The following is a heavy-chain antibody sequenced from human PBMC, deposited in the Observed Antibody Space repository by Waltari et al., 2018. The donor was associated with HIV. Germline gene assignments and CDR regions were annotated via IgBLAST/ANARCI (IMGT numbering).Heavy chain of an antibody. J-gene: IGHJ4*02. CDR3: AGGRDSREQRLVAGFDF. CDR1: NASFSNYY. CDR2: INHRGSN. V-gene: IGHV4-34*02. D-gene: IGHD2-8*02. Sequence: HVQLQQWGAGLLKPSDTLSLTCAVYNASFSNYYWTCIRQIPGKRLEWIGEINHRGSNDYNPSLKSRVTMSSDMSKRQFAMRLKSVVAADTALYFCAGGRDSREQRLVAGFDFWGRGTLVTVSS.